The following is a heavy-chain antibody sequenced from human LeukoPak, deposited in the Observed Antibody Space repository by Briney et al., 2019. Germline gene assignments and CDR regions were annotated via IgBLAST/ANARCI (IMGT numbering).Heavy chain of an antibody. CDR2: ISGSGGST. D-gene: IGHD6-13*01. Sequence: PGGSLRLSCAASGFTLSSYAMSWVRQAPGKGLEWVSAISGSGGSTYYADYVKGRFTISRDNSRNTLYLQMNSLRAEDTAVYYCAKDWGPYSSSWYYYFDYWGQGTLVTVSS. J-gene: IGHJ4*02. CDR3: AKDWGPYSSSWYYYFDY. V-gene: IGHV3-23*01. CDR1: GFTLSSYA.